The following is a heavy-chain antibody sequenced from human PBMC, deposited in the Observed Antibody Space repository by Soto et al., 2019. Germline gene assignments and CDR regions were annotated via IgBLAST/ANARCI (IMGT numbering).Heavy chain of an antibody. CDR2: INIYGTSS. CDR3: SSYDFLSGNNLPYA. V-gene: IGHV3-74*03. Sequence: WGSLRLSCEASGLTFRRDWMHWVRQLPGKGLVWVSSINIYGTSSTYADSLKGRFTISTDNAKNTDYLQKNSLRAEGTAIYYCSSYDFLSGNNLPYAWGQGTMVTVSS. CDR1: GLTFRRDW. D-gene: IGHD3-3*01. J-gene: IGHJ6*02.